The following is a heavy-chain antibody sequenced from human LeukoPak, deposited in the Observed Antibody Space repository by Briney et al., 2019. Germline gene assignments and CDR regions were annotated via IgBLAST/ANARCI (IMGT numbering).Heavy chain of an antibody. CDR2: INHSGST. D-gene: IGHD5-18*01. Sequence: SETLSLTCAVYGGSFSGYYWSWIRQPPGKGLEWIGEINHSGSTNYNPSLKSRVTISVDTSKNQFSLKLSSVTAADTAVYYCARFQGRGYSCGLNLDYWGQGTLVTVSS. CDR1: GGSFSGYY. V-gene: IGHV4-34*01. CDR3: ARFQGRGYSCGLNLDY. J-gene: IGHJ4*02.